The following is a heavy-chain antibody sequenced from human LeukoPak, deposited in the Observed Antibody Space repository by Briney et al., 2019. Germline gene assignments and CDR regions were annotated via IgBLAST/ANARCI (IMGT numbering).Heavy chain of an antibody. Sequence: SETLSLTCKVAGGSVSSDEDYWSWIRQPPGGGLEWVGYISYSGSTYFNPSLKSRVTLSVDASGNQFSLNLSSVTAADTAVYYCARAPIAAVRRELDYWGQGTLVTVSS. J-gene: IGHJ4*02. CDR3: ARAPIAAVRRELDY. CDR1: GGSVSSDEDY. CDR2: ISYSGST. V-gene: IGHV4-30-4*01. D-gene: IGHD6-25*01.